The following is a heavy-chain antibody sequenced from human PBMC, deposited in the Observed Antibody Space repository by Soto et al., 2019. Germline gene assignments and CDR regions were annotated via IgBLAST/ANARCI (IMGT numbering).Heavy chain of an antibody. CDR2: ISSSSSYI. CDR3: ARDWSGEMNIIADS. Sequence: GGSLRLSCAASGFTFSSYSMNWVRQAPGKGLEWVSSISSSSSYIYYADSVKGRFTISRDNAKNSLYLQMNSLRAEDTAVYYCARDWSGEMNIIADSWGPGTXVTVSS. V-gene: IGHV3-21*01. D-gene: IGHD1-20*01. CDR1: GFTFSSYS. J-gene: IGHJ4*02.